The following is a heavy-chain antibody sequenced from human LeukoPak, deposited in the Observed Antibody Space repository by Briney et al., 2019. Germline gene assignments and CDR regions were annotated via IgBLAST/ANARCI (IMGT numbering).Heavy chain of an antibody. CDR2: ISGSSRHI. CDR1: GFTFSSYS. CDR3: ARLGLGTYDYVWGSYRYLGH. D-gene: IGHD3-16*02. V-gene: IGHV3-21*01. J-gene: IGHJ4*01. Sequence: GGSLRLSCAASGFTFSSYSMAWVRQAPGKGLVWVSSISGSSRHIHYTDSVEGRFTISRDNAKDSLYLQMNSLRDADTAVYYCARLGLGTYDYVWGSYRYLGHWGHGILVTVSS.